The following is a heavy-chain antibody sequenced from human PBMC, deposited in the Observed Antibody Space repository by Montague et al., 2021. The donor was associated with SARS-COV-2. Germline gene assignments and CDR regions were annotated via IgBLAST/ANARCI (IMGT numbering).Heavy chain of an antibody. V-gene: IGHV3-30-3*01. J-gene: IGHJ4*02. D-gene: IGHD5-24*01. CDR2: ISYDGSNK. Sequence: SLRISCAASGFTFSSYGMHWVRQAPGKGLEWATLISYDGSNKYYADSVKGRFTISRDNSKNTLYLQMSSLRAEDTAVYYCARESSIDEKGMGLDYWGQGTLVTVSS. CDR3: ARESSIDEKGMGLDY. CDR1: GFTFSSYG.